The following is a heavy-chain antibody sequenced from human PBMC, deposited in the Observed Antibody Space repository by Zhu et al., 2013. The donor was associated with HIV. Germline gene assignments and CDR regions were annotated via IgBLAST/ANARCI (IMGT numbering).Heavy chain of an antibody. J-gene: IGHJ4*02. CDR1: GYTFTSYG. V-gene: IGHV1-18*01. CDR3: ARDXSGATPVDY. D-gene: IGHD1-26*01. Sequence: QVQLVQSGAEVKKPGASVKVSCKASGYTFTSYGLSWVRQAPGQGLEWMGWIDAYSGNTNYAQKVLGRVTLTTDTSTSTAYMELRSLRSDDTAVYYCARDXSGATPVDYWGQGTLVTVSS. CDR2: IDAYSGNT.